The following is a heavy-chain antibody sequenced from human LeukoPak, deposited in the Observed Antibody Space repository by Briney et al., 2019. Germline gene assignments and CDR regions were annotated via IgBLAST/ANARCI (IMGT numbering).Heavy chain of an antibody. D-gene: IGHD3-3*01. Sequence: GGSLRLSCAASGFTFSNYWMSWVRQAPGKGLVWVSRINSDGSSTSYADSVKGRFTISRDNAKNTLYLQMNSLRAEDTAVYYCARDDTPYYDFWSGSRYYYYGMDVWGQGTTVTVSS. V-gene: IGHV3-74*01. CDR1: GFTFSNYW. CDR2: INSDGSST. CDR3: ARDDTPYYDFWSGSRYYYYGMDV. J-gene: IGHJ6*02.